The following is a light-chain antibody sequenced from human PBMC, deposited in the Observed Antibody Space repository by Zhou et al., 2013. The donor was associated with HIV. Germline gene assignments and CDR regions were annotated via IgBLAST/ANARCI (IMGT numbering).Light chain of an antibody. CDR3: QQYRHSPYT. V-gene: IGKV3-20*01. CDR2: GAS. CDR1: ESLTSNY. Sequence: EIVLTQSPGTLSLSPGESATLSCRASESLTSNYVAWYQQKPGQAPRVLIYGASSRATGIPDRFSGSGSGTDFSLTISRLEPEDFAVYYCQQYRHSPYTFGQGTKLEIK. J-gene: IGKJ2*01.